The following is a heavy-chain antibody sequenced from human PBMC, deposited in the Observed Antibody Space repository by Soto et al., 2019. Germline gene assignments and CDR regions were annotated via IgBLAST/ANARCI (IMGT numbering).Heavy chain of an antibody. CDR3: SRAVGGFTCGYPDY. J-gene: IGHJ4*02. D-gene: IGHD5-18*01. Sequence: SGPTLVNPTQTLTLTCTFSGFSLSTTGMCVSWIRQPPGKALEWLALIDWADDKYYSTSLKTRLTISKDTSKNQVVLTMTNVEPVDTATYFCSRAVGGFTCGYPDYWGQGTLFTVSS. CDR1: GFSLSTTGMC. CDR2: IDWADDK. V-gene: IGHV2-70*01.